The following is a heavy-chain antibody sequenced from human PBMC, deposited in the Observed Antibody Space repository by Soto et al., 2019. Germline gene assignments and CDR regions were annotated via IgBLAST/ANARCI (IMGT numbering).Heavy chain of an antibody. CDR2: ISSSSSYI. CDR3: ARVLAVLELSAFDI. V-gene: IGHV3-21*01. D-gene: IGHD1-7*01. CDR1: GFTFSSYS. Sequence: GGSLRLSCAASGFTFSSYSMNWVRQAPGKGLEWVSSISSSSSYIYYTDSVKGRFTISRDNAKNSLYLQMNSLRAEDTAVYYCARVLAVLELSAFDIWGQGTMVTVSS. J-gene: IGHJ3*02.